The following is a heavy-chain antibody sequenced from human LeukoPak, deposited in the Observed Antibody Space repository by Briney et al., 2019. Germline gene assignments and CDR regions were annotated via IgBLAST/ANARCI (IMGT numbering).Heavy chain of an antibody. V-gene: IGHV4-31*03. Sequence: SQTLSLTCTVSGGSISSGGYYWSWIRQHPGEGLEWIGYIYYSGSTYYNPSLKSRVTISVDTSKNQFSLKLSSVTAADTAVYYCARVREERITMVRGVPSYIDYWGQGTLVTVSS. CDR2: IYYSGST. J-gene: IGHJ4*02. CDR3: ARVREERITMVRGVPSYIDY. CDR1: GGSISSGGYY. D-gene: IGHD3-10*01.